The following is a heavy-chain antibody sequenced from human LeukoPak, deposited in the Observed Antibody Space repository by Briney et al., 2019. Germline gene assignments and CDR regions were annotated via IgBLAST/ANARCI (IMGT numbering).Heavy chain of an antibody. CDR2: IGGSDDRT. Sequence: GSLRLSCAASGFTLSRNAMSWVRQAPGKGLEWVSAIGGSDDRTDYADSVKGRFTISRDISKNTLYLQMNSLRAEDTAVYFCAKDLFRWAFDYWGQGTLVTVSS. CDR1: GFTLSRNA. V-gene: IGHV3-23*01. D-gene: IGHD5-24*01. CDR3: AKDLFRWAFDY. J-gene: IGHJ4*02.